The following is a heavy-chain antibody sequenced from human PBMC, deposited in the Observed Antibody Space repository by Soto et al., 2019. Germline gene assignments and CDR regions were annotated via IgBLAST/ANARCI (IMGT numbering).Heavy chain of an antibody. Sequence: QVQLVQSGAEVKKPGYSVKVSCKASGGTFSSYAISWVRQVPGQGLEWMGGIIPIFGTANYAQKFQGRVTITADESTSTAYMELSSLRSEDTAVYYCASQCGGDGYYGMDVWGQGTTVTVSS. D-gene: IGHD2-21*02. CDR1: GGTFSSYA. V-gene: IGHV1-69*01. CDR3: ASQCGGDGYYGMDV. CDR2: IIPIFGTA. J-gene: IGHJ6*02.